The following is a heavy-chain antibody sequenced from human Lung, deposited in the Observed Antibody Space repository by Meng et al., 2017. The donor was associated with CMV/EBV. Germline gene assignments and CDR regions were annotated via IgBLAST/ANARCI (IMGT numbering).Heavy chain of an antibody. J-gene: IGHJ6*01. CDR3: ARDYGSRGMDV. V-gene: IGHV3-21*06. Sequence: GEXXTISCAASGFTFSSYTLNWVRQPPGEGLEWVSSISSSGSYIYYAASVKGRFTISRVNAENSLYLQMSGLRAEDTAVYFCARDYGSRGMDVWGQGTTVTVSS. CDR2: ISSSGSYI. CDR1: GFTFSSYT. D-gene: IGHD3-10*01.